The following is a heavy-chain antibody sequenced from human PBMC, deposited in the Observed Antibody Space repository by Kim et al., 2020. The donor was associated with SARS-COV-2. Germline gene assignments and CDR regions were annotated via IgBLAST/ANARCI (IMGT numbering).Heavy chain of an antibody. CDR1: GFTFTSYA. V-gene: IGHV3-23*01. D-gene: IGHD2-21*01. Sequence: GGSLRLSCAASGFTFTSYAMTWVRQAPGKGLEWVSGLTGGGGRSYYADSVQGRFTISRDNFKSTLHLQMNSLRADDTAVYYCVKRRADWATTPYFYYGMDVWGQGTTVTVSS. J-gene: IGHJ6*02. CDR3: VKRRADWATTPYFYYGMDV. CDR2: LTGGGGRS.